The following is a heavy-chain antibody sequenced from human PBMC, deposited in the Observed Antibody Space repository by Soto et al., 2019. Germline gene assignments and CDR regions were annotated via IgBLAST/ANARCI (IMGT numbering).Heavy chain of an antibody. CDR3: ARGGAAGDIRNYYYGMDV. CDR1: GFTFSDHY. V-gene: IGHV3-72*01. D-gene: IGHD6-13*01. J-gene: IGHJ6*02. CDR2: SRNKANSYTT. Sequence: GGSLRLSCAASGFTFSDHYMDWVRQAPGKGLEWVGRSRNKANSYTTEYAAAVKGRFSISRDDSKNSLYLQMNSLKTEDTAFYYCARGGAAGDIRNYYYGMDVWGQGTTVTVSS.